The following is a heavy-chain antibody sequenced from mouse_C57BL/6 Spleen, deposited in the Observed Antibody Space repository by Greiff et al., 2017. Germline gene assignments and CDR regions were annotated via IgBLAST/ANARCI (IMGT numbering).Heavy chain of an antibody. D-gene: IGHD1-1*01. J-gene: IGHJ4*01. V-gene: IGHV5-4*01. CDR2: ISDGGSYT. CDR3: ARDAMVVDAMDY. Sequence: EVMWVESGGGLVKPGGSLKLSCAASGFTFSSYAMSWVRQTPEKRLEWVATISDGGSYTYYPDNVKGRFTISRDNAKNNLYLQMSHLKSEDTAMYYCARDAMVVDAMDYWGQGTSVTVSS. CDR1: GFTFSSYA.